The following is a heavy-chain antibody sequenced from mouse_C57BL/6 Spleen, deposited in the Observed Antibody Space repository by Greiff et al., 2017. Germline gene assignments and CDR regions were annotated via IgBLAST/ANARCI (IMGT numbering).Heavy chain of an antibody. CDR1: GFTFSSYG. Sequence: EVMLVESGGDLVKPGGSLKLSCAASGFTFSSYGMSWVRQTPDKRLEWVATISSGGSYTYYPDSVKGRFTISRDNAKNTLYLQMSSLKSEDTAMYYCARQTDDYDIFDYWGQGTTLTVSS. V-gene: IGHV5-6*02. CDR3: ARQTDDYDIFDY. D-gene: IGHD2-4*01. CDR2: ISSGGSYT. J-gene: IGHJ2*01.